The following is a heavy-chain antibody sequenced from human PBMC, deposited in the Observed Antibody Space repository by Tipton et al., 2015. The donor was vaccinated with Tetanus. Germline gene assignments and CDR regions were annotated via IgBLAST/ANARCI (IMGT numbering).Heavy chain of an antibody. J-gene: IGHJ4*02. CDR2: ISASGRNT. CDR1: GFSFSTFW. Sequence: SLRLSCEGSGFSFSTFWMTWVRQAPGKGLEWVSAISASGRNTYYADSVKGRLTSSRDNSKNIHYLEMSSLRAEDTAVYYCARWLEGSIAELDYWGQGTLVAVSS. D-gene: IGHD5-18*01. V-gene: IGHV3-23*01. CDR3: ARWLEGSIAELDY.